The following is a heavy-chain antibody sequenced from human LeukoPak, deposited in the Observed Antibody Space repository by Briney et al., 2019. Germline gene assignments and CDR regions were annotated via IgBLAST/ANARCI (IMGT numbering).Heavy chain of an antibody. D-gene: IGHD1-26*01. CDR3: ARDDKMGATTLTY. CDR2: ISSSGSSI. Sequence: GGSLRLSCGASGFAFSYYYTSWIRQAPGKGLEWVSYISSSGSSIYYADSVKGRFTISRDNAKNSLYLQMNSLRAEDTAVYYCARDDKMGATTLTYWGQGTLVTVSS. CDR1: GFAFSYYY. V-gene: IGHV3-11*04. J-gene: IGHJ4*02.